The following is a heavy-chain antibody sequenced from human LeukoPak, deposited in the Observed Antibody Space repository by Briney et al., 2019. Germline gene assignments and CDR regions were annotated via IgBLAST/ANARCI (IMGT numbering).Heavy chain of an antibody. CDR2: INHSGST. V-gene: IGHV4-34*01. Sequence: SEALSLTCAVYGGSFSGYYWSWIRQPPGKGLEWIGEINHSGSTNYNPSLKSRVTISVDTSKNQFSLKLSSVTAADTAVYYCARESMDMGHPLGRYYYMDVWGKGTTVTISS. CDR3: ARESMDMGHPLGRYYYMDV. J-gene: IGHJ6*03. CDR1: GGSFSGYY. D-gene: IGHD2-2*03.